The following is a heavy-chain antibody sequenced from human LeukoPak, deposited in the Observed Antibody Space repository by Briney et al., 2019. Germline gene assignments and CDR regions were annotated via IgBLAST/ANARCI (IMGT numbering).Heavy chain of an antibody. CDR2: IYYSGST. CDR1: GGSLSSYY. CDR3: ARDRGYCSSTSCLNWFDP. J-gene: IGHJ5*02. D-gene: IGHD2-2*01. Sequence: SETLSLTCTVSGGSLSSYYWSWIRQPPGKGLEWIGYIYYSGSTNYNAPLKSRVTISVDTSKNQFSLKLNSVTAADTAVYYCARDRGYCSSTSCLNWFDPWGQGTLVTVSS. V-gene: IGHV4-59*01.